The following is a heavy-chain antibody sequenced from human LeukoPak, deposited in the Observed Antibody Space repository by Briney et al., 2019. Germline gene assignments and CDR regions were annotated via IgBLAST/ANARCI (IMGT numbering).Heavy chain of an antibody. CDR1: GFTFSSYS. Sequence: AGGSLRLSCAASGFTFSSYSMNWVRQAPGKGLEWVSSISSSSSYIYYAGSVKGRFTISRDNAKNSLYLQMNSLRAEDTAVYYCARDQYSGSWFHWGQGTLVTVSS. J-gene: IGHJ4*02. CDR3: ARDQYSGSWFH. CDR2: ISSSSSYI. V-gene: IGHV3-21*01. D-gene: IGHD1-26*01.